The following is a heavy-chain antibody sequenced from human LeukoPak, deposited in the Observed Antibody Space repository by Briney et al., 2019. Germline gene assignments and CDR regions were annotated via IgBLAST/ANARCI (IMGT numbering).Heavy chain of an antibody. CDR3: AKDFDTMVTTFHY. V-gene: IGHV3-23*01. Sequence: PGGSLRLSCAASGFTFSSYAMSWVRQAPGKGLEWVSGISGSGSSTYYADSVKGRFTISRDNSKNTVNLQMNSLRAEDTAVYYCAKDFDTMVTTFHYWGQGTLVTVSS. CDR2: ISGSGSST. CDR1: GFTFSSYA. J-gene: IGHJ4*02. D-gene: IGHD4/OR15-4a*01.